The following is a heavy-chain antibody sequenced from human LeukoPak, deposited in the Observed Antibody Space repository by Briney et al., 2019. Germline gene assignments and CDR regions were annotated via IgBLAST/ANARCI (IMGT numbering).Heavy chain of an antibody. CDR1: GGSISSSSYY. Sequence: SETLSLTCTVSGGSISSSSYYWGWIRQPPGKGREWIGSISYSGSTYFNPSLKSRVTISLDTSKNQFSLRLSSVTAADTAVYYCAMSSGWYRWLDHWGQGTLVTVSS. D-gene: IGHD6-19*01. CDR2: ISYSGST. CDR3: AMSSGWYRWLDH. J-gene: IGHJ5*02. V-gene: IGHV4-39*07.